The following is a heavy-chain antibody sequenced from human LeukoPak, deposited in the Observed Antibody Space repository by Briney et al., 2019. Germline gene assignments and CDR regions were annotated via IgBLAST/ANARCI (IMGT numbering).Heavy chain of an antibody. CDR1: GGCFSGYY. Sequence: SETLSLTCAVYGGCFSGYYWSWLRQPPAKGLEWIGEINHSGSTNYNPSLNSRVTISVDTSKNQFSLKLSSVTAADTAVYYCARGHDTIFGLVTPNWFDPWGQETLVTVSS. J-gene: IGHJ5*02. CDR3: ARGHDTIFGLVTPNWFDP. D-gene: IGHD3/OR15-3a*01. V-gene: IGHV4-34*01. CDR2: INHSGST.